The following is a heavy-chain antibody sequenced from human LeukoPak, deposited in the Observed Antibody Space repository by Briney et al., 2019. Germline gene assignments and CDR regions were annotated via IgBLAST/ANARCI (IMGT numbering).Heavy chain of an antibody. D-gene: IGHD3-3*01. J-gene: IGHJ6*02. CDR3: ARVYDFWSGTYGMDV. Sequence: APVKVSCKAYTFTTYTIHWVRQAPGQRLEWMGWINTGNGNTKYSQKFQGRVTMTRNTSISTAYMELSSLRSEDTAVYYCARVYDFWSGTYGMDVWGQGTTVTVSS. CDR2: INTGNGNT. V-gene: IGHV1-3*04. CDR1: YTFTTYT.